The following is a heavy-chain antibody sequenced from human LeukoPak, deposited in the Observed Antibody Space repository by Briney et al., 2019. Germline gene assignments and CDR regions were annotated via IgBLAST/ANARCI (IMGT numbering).Heavy chain of an antibody. CDR3: ARATYYYDSSGYLPDY. V-gene: IGHV1-2*02. CDR1: GYTFTGYH. CDR2: INPNSGGT. D-gene: IGHD3-22*01. Sequence: ASVKVSCKASGYTFTGYHMHWVRQAPGQGLEWMGWINPNSGGTNYAQKFQGRVTMTRDTSISTAYMELSRLRSDDTAVYYCARATYYYDSSGYLPDYWGQGTLVTVSS. J-gene: IGHJ4*02.